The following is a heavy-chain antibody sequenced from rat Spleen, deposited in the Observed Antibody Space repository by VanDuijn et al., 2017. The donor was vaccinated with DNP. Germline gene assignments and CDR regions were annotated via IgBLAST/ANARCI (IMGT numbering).Heavy chain of an antibody. CDR3: ARRGALGAMDA. J-gene: IGHJ4*01. Sequence: EVQLVESGGGLVQPGRSMKLSCVASGFTFSFYYMAWVRQAPTKGLEWVASISPGGGTTYFRDSVKGRFSVSRENARNTLYLQMDSLRSEETATYYCARRGALGAMDAWGQGTSVTVSS. V-gene: IGHV5S11*01. D-gene: IGHD5-1*01. CDR2: ISPGGGTT. CDR1: GFTFSFYY.